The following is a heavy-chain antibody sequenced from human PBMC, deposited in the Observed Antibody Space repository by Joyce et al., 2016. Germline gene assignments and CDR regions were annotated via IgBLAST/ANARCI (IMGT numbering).Heavy chain of an antibody. V-gene: IGHV4-61*01. Sequence: HLQESGPGLVKPSETLSLTCTISGDSFSDTSYYWTWIRQPPGKGLEWLGFIHNRETTHYNPSLGGRLSISAGAAKKQFSLRLTSVTSADTAVYYCATSLPSRVGGFQFFGMDVWGQGTTVIVS. D-gene: IGHD3-10*01. CDR3: ATSLPSRVGGFQFFGMDV. CDR2: IHNRETT. CDR1: GDSFSDTSYY. J-gene: IGHJ6*02.